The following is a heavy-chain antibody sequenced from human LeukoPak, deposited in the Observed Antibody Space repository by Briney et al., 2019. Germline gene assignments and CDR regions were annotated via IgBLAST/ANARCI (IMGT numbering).Heavy chain of an antibody. CDR2: INTNGHT. D-gene: IGHD3-22*01. CDR1: GDSISGYY. V-gene: IGHV4-4*09. CDR3: ERAPEYYYDGCFDP. J-gene: IGHJ5*02. Sequence: SETLSLTCTVSGDSISGYYWRWLRQSPGKGLEWIGYINTNGHTNYNPSLKSRVTISVDTSKNQFPLKLRTETPADTAVYYCERAPEYYYDGCFDPWGQGTMVTVSS.